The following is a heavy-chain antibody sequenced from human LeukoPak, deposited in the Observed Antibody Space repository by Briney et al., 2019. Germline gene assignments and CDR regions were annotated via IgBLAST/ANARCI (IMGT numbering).Heavy chain of an antibody. D-gene: IGHD2-15*01. CDR3: ARRVVAALDGMDV. CDR1: GFTFSSYW. V-gene: IGHV3-7*01. J-gene: IGHJ6*02. CDR2: IKQDGSEK. Sequence: GGSLRLSCAASGFTFSSYWMSWVRQAPGKGLEWVANIKQDGSEKYYVDSVKGRFTISRDNAKNSLYLQMNSLRAEDTAVYYCARRVVAALDGMDVWGQGTTVTVSS.